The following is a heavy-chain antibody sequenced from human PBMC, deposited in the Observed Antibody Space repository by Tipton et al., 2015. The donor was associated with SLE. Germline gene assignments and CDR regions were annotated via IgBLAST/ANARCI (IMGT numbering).Heavy chain of an antibody. V-gene: IGHV4-39*07. Sequence: SGSTYYNPSLKSRVTISVDTSKNQFSLKLSSVTAADTAVYYCARSRYSSSSYYYYYMDVWGKGTTVTVSS. CDR3: ARSRYSSSSYYYYYMDV. J-gene: IGHJ6*03. D-gene: IGHD6-6*01. CDR2: SGST.